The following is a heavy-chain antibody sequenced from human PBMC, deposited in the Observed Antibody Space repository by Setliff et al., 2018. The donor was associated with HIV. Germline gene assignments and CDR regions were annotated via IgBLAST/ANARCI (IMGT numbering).Heavy chain of an antibody. CDR3: AREAHSAWNRGAVATLYFGY. J-gene: IGHJ4*02. V-gene: IGHV4-59*01. CDR2: ITDSGNT. D-gene: IGHD1-1*01. CDR1: GASISSYY. Sequence: SETLSLTCNVSGASISSYYWTWIRQSPGNRLEWLGYITDSGNTNYNPSLRRRVTISVDTSENQFSLKLSSVTAADTAVYYCAREAHSAWNRGAVATLYFGYWGQGTLVTVSS.